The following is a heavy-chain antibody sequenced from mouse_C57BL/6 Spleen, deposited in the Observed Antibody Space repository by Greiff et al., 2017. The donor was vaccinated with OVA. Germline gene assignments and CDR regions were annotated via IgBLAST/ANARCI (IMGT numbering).Heavy chain of an antibody. CDR1: GYTFTSYW. J-gene: IGHJ2*01. V-gene: IGHV1-69*01. Sequence: QVQLQQPGAELVMPGASVKLSCKASGYTFTSYWMHWVKQRPGQGLEWIGEIDLSDSYTNYNQKFKGKSTLTVDKSSSTAYMQLSSLTSEDSAVYYCARKTTVVPYYFDYWGQGTTLTVSS. D-gene: IGHD1-1*01. CDR3: ARKTTVVPYYFDY. CDR2: IDLSDSYT.